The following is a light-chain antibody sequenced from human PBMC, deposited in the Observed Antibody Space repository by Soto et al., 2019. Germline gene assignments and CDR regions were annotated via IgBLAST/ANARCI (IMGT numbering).Light chain of an antibody. CDR1: SSNIGSNY. Sequence: QSVLTQPPSASGTPGQRVTISCSGSSSNIGSNYVYWYQQLPGTAPKLLIYRNNQRPSGVPDRFSGSKSDTSASLAISWLRSEEEADYYCVAWDDSLSGVVFGGGTKLTVL. CDR2: RNN. CDR3: VAWDDSLSGVV. J-gene: IGLJ2*01. V-gene: IGLV1-47*01.